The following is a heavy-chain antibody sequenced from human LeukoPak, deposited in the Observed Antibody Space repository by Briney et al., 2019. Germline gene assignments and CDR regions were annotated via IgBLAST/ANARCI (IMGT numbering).Heavy chain of an antibody. CDR3: ARVSSGYDRALNY. V-gene: IGHV1-2*02. CDR2: INPNSGGT. J-gene: IGHJ4*02. Sequence: ASVKVSCKASGYTFTGYYMHWVRQAPGQGLEWMGWINPNSGGTNYAQKFQGRVTMTRDTSISTAYVELSRLRSDDTAVYYCARVSSGYDRALNYWGQGTLVTVSS. D-gene: IGHD5-12*01. CDR1: GYTFTGYY.